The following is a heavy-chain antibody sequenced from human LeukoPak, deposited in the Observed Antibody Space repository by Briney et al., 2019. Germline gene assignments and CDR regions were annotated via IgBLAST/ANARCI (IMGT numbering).Heavy chain of an antibody. V-gene: IGHV4-34*01. Sequence: PSETLSLTCAVYGGSFSGYYWSWIRQPPGKGLEWIGEINHSGITNYNPSLKSRVTISVDTSKNQFSLKLSSVTAADTAVYYCALVITVIGVSAFDIWGQGTMVTVSS. CDR3: ALVITVIGVSAFDI. CDR2: INHSGIT. D-gene: IGHD3-22*01. J-gene: IGHJ3*02. CDR1: GGSFSGYY.